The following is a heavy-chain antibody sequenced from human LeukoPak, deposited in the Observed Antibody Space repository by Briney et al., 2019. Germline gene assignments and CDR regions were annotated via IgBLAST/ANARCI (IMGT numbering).Heavy chain of an antibody. Sequence: KPSETLSLTCAVSGGSINSYYWSWIRQPPGGGLEWIAFFHHSGTNNYNPSVKGRVTISFDTSKNHPSLDLRSVTAADTATYYCATVLYGSNGFDYWGRGTLVTVAA. CDR3: ATVLYGSNGFDY. J-gene: IGHJ4*02. CDR2: FHHSGTN. CDR1: GGSINSYY. D-gene: IGHD3-22*01. V-gene: IGHV4-59*01.